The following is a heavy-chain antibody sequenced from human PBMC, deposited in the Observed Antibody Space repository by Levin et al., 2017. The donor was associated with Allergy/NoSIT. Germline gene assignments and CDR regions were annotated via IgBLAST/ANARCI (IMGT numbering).Heavy chain of an antibody. CDR2: ISYDGSNK. CDR3: AIPPWDILPGYRYYYYGMDV. Sequence: GGSLRLSCAASGFTFSSYGMHWVRQAPGKGLEWVAVISYDGSNKYYADSVKGRFTISRDNSKNTLYLQMNSLRAEDTAVYYCAIPPWDILPGYRYYYYGMDVWGQGTTVTVS. D-gene: IGHD3-9*01. V-gene: IGHV3-30*03. CDR1: GFTFSSYG. J-gene: IGHJ6*02.